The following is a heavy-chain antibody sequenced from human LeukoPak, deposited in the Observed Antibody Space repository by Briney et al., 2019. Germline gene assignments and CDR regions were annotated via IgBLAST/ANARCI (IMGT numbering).Heavy chain of an antibody. Sequence: GGSLRLSCAASGFTFSSYGMHWVRQAPGKGLEWVAFIRYDGSNKYYADSVKGRFTISRDNSKNTLYLQMNSRRAEDTAVYYCAKDPQDSSSSPYYSYYYMDVWGKGTTVTVSS. V-gene: IGHV3-30*02. CDR1: GFTFSSYG. CDR3: AKDPQDSSSSPYYSYYYMDV. CDR2: IRYDGSNK. J-gene: IGHJ6*03. D-gene: IGHD6-6*01.